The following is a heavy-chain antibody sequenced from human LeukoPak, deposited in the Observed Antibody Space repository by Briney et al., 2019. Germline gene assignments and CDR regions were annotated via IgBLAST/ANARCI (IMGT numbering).Heavy chain of an antibody. D-gene: IGHD6-13*01. V-gene: IGHV4-39*01. CDR2: IYYSGST. Sequence: ASETLSLTCTVSGGSISSSSYDWGWIRQPPGKGLEWIGSIYYSGSTYYNPSLKSRVTISVDTSKNQFSLKLSSVTAADTAVYYCARISVGAAGNNWFDPWGQGTLVTVSS. CDR3: ARISVGAAGNNWFDP. J-gene: IGHJ5*02. CDR1: GGSISSSSYD.